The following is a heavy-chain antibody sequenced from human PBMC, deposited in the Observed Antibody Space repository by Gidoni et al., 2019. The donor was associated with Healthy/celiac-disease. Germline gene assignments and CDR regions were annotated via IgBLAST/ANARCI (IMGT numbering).Heavy chain of an antibody. CDR2: MNPNSGNT. D-gene: IGHD3-22*01. Sequence: QVQLVQSGAEVKKPGASVKVSCKASGYTFTSYDINWVRQATGQGLEWMGWMNPNSGNTGYAQKFQGRVTMTRNTSISTAYMELSSLRSEDTAVYYCATGLYYYDSSGYYYASGAFDIWGQGTMVTVSS. CDR3: ATGLYYYDSSGYYYASGAFDI. CDR1: GYTFTSYD. V-gene: IGHV1-8*01. J-gene: IGHJ3*02.